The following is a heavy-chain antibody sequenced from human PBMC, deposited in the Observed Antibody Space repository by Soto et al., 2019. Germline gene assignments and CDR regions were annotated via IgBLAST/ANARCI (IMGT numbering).Heavy chain of an antibody. CDR1: GFSVSSNY. J-gene: IGHJ4*02. V-gene: IGHV3-53*01. CDR2: IHTGGDA. CDR3: AGRGSYFDS. D-gene: IGHD3-10*01. Sequence: GVSLRLSCAASGFSVSSNYMSWVRQPPGKGLEWVSIIHTGGDAYYADSVKGRFTISRDISKNTLYLQMNSLRAEDTAVYYCAGRGSYFDSWGQGALVTVSS.